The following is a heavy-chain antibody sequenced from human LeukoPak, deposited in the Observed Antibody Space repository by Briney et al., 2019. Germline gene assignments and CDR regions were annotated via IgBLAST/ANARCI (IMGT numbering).Heavy chain of an antibody. Sequence: GGSLRLSCAASGFTFSDYYMSWIRQAPGKGLEWVSSISSSSSYIYYADSLKGRFTISRDNAKNSLYLQINSLRAEDTAVYYCSTSRFCSSTSCLFPFDNWGQGTLVTVSS. V-gene: IGHV3-11*06. CDR1: GFTFSDYY. CDR2: ISSSSSYI. D-gene: IGHD2-2*01. CDR3: STSRFCSSTSCLFPFDN. J-gene: IGHJ4*02.